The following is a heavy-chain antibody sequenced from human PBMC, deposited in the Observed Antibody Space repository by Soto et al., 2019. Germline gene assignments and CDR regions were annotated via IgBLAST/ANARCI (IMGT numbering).Heavy chain of an antibody. J-gene: IGHJ3*02. CDR2: ISAYNGNT. V-gene: IGHV1-18*01. D-gene: IGHD2-2*03. CDR3: ARDSVDIVVVPAAPPIDAFDI. CDR1: GYTFTSYG. Sequence: ASVKVSCKASGYTFTSYGISWVRQAPGQGLEWMGWISAYNGNTNYAQKLQGRVTMTTDTSTSTAYMELRSLRSDDTAVYYCARDSVDIVVVPAAPPIDAFDIWGQGTMVT.